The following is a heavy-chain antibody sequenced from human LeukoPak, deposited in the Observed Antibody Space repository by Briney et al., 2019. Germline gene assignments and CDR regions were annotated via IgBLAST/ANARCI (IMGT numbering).Heavy chain of an antibody. D-gene: IGHD6-13*01. CDR2: INPNSGGT. CDR1: GYTFTCYY. J-gene: IGHJ4*02. V-gene: IGHV1-2*04. CDR3: ARGGSSSWYLTDAYFDY. Sequence: GASVKVSCKASGYTFTCYYMHWVRQAPGQGLEWMGWINPNSGGTNYAQKFQGWVTMTTDTSISTAYMELSRLRSDDTAVYYCARGGSSSWYLTDAYFDYWGRGTLVTVSS.